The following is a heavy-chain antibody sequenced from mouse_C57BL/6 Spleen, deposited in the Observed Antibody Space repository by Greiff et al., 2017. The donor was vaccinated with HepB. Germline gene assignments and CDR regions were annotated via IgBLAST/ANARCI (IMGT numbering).Heavy chain of an antibody. CDR1: GYTFTEYT. D-gene: IGHD1-2*01. CDR2: FYPGSGSI. CDR3: ARHENDYTITGWYFDV. Sequence: LVESGAELVKPGASVKLSYKASGYTFTEYTIHWVKQRSGQGLEWIGWFYPGSGSIKYNEKFKDKATLTADKSSSTVYMELSRLTSEDSAVYFCARHENDYTITGWYFDVWGTGTTVTVSS. V-gene: IGHV1-62-2*01. J-gene: IGHJ1*03.